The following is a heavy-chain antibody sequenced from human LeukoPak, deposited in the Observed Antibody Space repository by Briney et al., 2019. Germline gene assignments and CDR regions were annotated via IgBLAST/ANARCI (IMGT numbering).Heavy chain of an antibody. V-gene: IGHV1-18*01. Sequence: GASLKVSCKASRYTFTSYGISWVRPAPGQGLEWMGWISAYNGKTNYAQKLQGRVTMTTDTSTSTAYMELRSLRSDDTAVYYCARDLKLWDSSSDYWGQGTLVTVSS. CDR1: RYTFTSYG. D-gene: IGHD6-6*01. J-gene: IGHJ4*02. CDR3: ARDLKLWDSSSDY. CDR2: ISAYNGKT.